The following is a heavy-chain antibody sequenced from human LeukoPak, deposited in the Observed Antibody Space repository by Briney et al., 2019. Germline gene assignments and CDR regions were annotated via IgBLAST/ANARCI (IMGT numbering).Heavy chain of an antibody. CDR2: INPRGGSA. D-gene: IGHD5-18*01. CDR1: GYTFTNYY. Sequence: ASVKVSCKASGYTFTNYYMHWVRQAPGQGLEWMGIINPRGGSASYAQKFQGRVTMTRDTSTSTVYMGLSSLRSADTALYYCAREIGPIQLHLWGSAFDYWGQGSLVTVSS. V-gene: IGHV1-46*01. J-gene: IGHJ4*02. CDR3: AREIGPIQLHLWGSAFDY.